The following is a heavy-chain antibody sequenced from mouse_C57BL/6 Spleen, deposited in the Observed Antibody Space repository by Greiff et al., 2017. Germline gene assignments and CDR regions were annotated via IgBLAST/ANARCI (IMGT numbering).Heavy chain of an antibody. CDR2: IDPETGGT. V-gene: IGHV1-15*01. CDR3: TSPPFYYDYEREGG. CDR1: GYTFTDYE. D-gene: IGHD2-4*01. J-gene: IGHJ2*01. Sequence: QVQLQQSGAELVRPGASVTLSCKASGYTFTDYEMHWVKQTPVHGLEWIGAIDPETGGTAYNQKFKGKAILTADKSSSPAYMELRSLTSEDSAVYYCTSPPFYYDYEREGGWGQGTTLTVSS.